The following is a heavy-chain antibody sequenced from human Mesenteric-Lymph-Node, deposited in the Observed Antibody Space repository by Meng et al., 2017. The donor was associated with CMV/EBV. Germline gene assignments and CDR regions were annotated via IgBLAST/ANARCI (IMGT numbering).Heavy chain of an antibody. CDR2: INWNGDST. J-gene: IGHJ4*02. Sequence: GESLKISCAASGFTFDDYGMTWVRQAPGKGLEWVSSINWNGDSTGYADSVKGRFTISRDNAKNSLYLQMNSLRAEDTALYYCARVGITTGDYWGQGTLVTVSS. D-gene: IGHD4-11*01. CDR3: ARVGITTGDY. V-gene: IGHV3-20*04. CDR1: GFTFDDYG.